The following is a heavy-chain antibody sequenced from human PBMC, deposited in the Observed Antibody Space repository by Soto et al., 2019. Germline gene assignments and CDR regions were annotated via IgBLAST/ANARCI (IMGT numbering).Heavy chain of an antibody. Sequence: GGSLRLSCRTSGFSFGDHVMSWFRQAPGKGLEWVGFIRRKDYGGTTEYAASVKARFTISRDDSKSIAYLQMTSLKTEDTAVYYCTRGKGSYDSSVDYWGQGTLVTVSS. J-gene: IGHJ4*02. V-gene: IGHV3-49*03. CDR3: TRGKGSYDSSVDY. CDR1: GFSFGDHV. D-gene: IGHD3-22*01. CDR2: IRRKDYGGTT.